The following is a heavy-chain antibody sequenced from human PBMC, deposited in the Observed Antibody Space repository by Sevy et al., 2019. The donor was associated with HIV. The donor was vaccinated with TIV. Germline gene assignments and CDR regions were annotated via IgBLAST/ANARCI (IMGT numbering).Heavy chain of an antibody. D-gene: IGHD3-3*01. CDR1: GFTLSSYG. V-gene: IGHV3-33*01. CDR2: IRYDGSNK. CDR3: SRDRLGITISAEWGGGMDV. Sequence: GGSLRLSCAASGFTLSSYGMHWVRQAPGKGLEWVAVIRYDGSNKYYADSVKGRFTFSRDNSKNTLYLQMNSLRAEDTAVYYCSRDRLGITISAEWGGGMDVWGQGTTVTVSS. J-gene: IGHJ6*02.